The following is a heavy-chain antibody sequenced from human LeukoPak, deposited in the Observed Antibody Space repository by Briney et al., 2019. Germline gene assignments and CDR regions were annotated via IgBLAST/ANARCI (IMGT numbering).Heavy chain of an antibody. Sequence: ASVKVSCKASGYTFTGYYMHWVRQAPGQGLEWMGWINPNSGGTNYAQKIQGWVTMTRDTSISTAYMELSRLRSDDTAVYYCASSGYSGYAESWFDPWGQGTLVTVSS. V-gene: IGHV1-2*04. J-gene: IGHJ5*02. CDR1: GYTFTGYY. CDR2: INPNSGGT. D-gene: IGHD5-12*01. CDR3: ASSGYSGYAESWFDP.